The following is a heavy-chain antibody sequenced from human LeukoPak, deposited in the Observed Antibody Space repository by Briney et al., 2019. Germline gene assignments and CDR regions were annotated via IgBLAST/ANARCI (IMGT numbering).Heavy chain of an antibody. Sequence: PGGSLRLSCAASGFTFISYWMSWVRQAPGKGLEWVANIKQDASEKYYVDSVKGRFTISRDNSKNTLFLQMNSLRAEDTAVYYCAKHPGDFTGIVNYYYMDVWGKGTTVTVSS. J-gene: IGHJ6*03. CDR2: IKQDASEK. CDR3: AKHPGDFTGIVNYYYMDV. CDR1: GFTFISYW. D-gene: IGHD1-26*01. V-gene: IGHV3-7*01.